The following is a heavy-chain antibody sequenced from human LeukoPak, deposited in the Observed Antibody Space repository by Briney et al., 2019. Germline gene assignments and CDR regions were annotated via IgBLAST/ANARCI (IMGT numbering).Heavy chain of an antibody. CDR3: ARKENVYYYFDY. V-gene: IGHV4-61*01. D-gene: IGHD3-10*01. J-gene: IGHJ4*02. CDR1: GGSVSSGSSF. CDR2: IYHSGNT. Sequence: SETLSLTCTVSGGSVSSGSSFWSWIRQPPGKRLEWIGYIYHSGNTNYNPSLRSRVTISVDTSKNQFSLKLSSVPAVDTAVYYCARKENVYYYFDYWGQGTLVTVSS.